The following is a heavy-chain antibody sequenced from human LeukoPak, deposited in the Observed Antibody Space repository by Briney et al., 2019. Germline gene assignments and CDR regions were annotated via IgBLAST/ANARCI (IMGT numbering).Heavy chain of an antibody. CDR3: ASDPNIARPDY. CDR1: GYTFTSYG. D-gene: IGHD2/OR15-2a*01. V-gene: IGHV1-18*01. J-gene: IGHJ4*02. CDR2: ISAYNGNT. Sequence: ASVKVSCKASGYTFTSYGISWVRQAPGQGLEWMGWISAYNGNTNYAQKFQGRVTITADKSTSTAYMELSSLRSEDTAVYYCASDPNIARPDYWGQGTLVTVSS.